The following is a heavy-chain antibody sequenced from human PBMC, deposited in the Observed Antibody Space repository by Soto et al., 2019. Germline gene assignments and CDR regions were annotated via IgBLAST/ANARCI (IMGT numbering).Heavy chain of an antibody. J-gene: IGHJ4*02. CDR2: ISSSSSYI. CDR3: ASEYYYDSSGYYIDY. D-gene: IGHD3-22*01. Sequence: GGSLRLSCAASGFTFSSYSMNWVRQAPGKGLEWVSSISSSSSYIYYADSVKGRFTISRDNAKNSLYLQMNSLRAEDTAVYYCASEYYYDSSGYYIDYWRQGTLVTVSS. CDR1: GFTFSSYS. V-gene: IGHV3-21*01.